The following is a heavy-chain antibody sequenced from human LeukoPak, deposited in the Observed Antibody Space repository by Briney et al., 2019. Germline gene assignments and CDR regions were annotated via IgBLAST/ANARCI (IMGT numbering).Heavy chain of an antibody. D-gene: IGHD6-19*01. J-gene: IGHJ5*02. CDR1: GFTFSSYA. CDR2: IKQDGSEK. V-gene: IGHV3-7*03. Sequence: GGSLRLSCSASGFTFSSYAMHWVRQAPGKGLEWVANIKQDGSEKYYVDSVKGRFTISRDNAKNSLYLQMNSLRAEDTAVYYCARDQSSGWYGLSYNWFDPWGQGTLVTVSS. CDR3: ARDQSSGWYGLSYNWFDP.